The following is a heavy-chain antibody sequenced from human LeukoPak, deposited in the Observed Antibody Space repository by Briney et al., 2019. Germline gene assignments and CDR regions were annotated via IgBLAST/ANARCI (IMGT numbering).Heavy chain of an antibody. J-gene: IGHJ3*02. V-gene: IGHV3-23*01. CDR2: ISGSGGST. Sequence: GGSLRLSCAASGFTFSSYAMSWVRQAPGKGLEWVSAISGSGGSTYYADSVKGRFTISRDNSRNTLYLQMNSLRAEDTAVYYCAKGGHIRDAFDIWGQGTIVTVSS. CDR3: AKGGHIRDAFDI. CDR1: GFTFSSYA. D-gene: IGHD3-3*02.